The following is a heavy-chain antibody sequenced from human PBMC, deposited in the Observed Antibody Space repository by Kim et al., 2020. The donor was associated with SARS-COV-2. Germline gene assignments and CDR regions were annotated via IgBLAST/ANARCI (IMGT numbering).Heavy chain of an antibody. Sequence: GGSLRLSCAASGFTFSDYYMSWIRQAPGKWLEWISYISGGADHIYYGDSVKGRFTISRDNAKKSLYLQMNSLRAEDTAVYHCARGWQSAARGNWFDPWGQGTLVTVSS. CDR2: ISGGADHI. J-gene: IGHJ5*02. CDR1: GFTFSDYY. CDR3: ARGWQSAARGNWFDP. D-gene: IGHD6-6*01. V-gene: IGHV3-11*01.